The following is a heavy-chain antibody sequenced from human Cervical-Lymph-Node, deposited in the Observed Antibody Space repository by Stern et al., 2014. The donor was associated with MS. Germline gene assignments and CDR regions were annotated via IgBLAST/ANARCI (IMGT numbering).Heavy chain of an antibody. CDR3: AKGTGNYWYFDF. V-gene: IGHV3-23*04. CDR2: IFGTGGGT. CDR1: GVTFNNYA. J-gene: IGHJ2*01. Sequence: EVQLVASGGGLVQTGGSLRLSCAASGVTFNNYAMTWVRQAPGKGLEWASSIFGTGGGTYYADSVKGRFTISRDSSRSTLSLQLTRVTAEDTAVYYCAKGTGNYWYFDFWGRGTLVTVSS. D-gene: IGHD1-14*01.